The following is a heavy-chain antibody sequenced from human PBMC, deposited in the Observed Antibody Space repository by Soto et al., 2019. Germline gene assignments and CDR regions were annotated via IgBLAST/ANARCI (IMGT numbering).Heavy chain of an antibody. D-gene: IGHD6-19*01. CDR3: ARRFEYSTGWYYFDY. CDR1: GASISTRIYY. V-gene: IGHV4-39*01. J-gene: IGHJ4*02. Sequence: PSETLSLTCTVSGASISTRIYYWGWIRQPPGKGLEWIGTIYYSGSTYYNPSLKSRVTISVDTSKNQFSLKLRSVTAADTAIYYCARRFEYSTGWYYFDYWGQGTLVTVSS. CDR2: IYYSGST.